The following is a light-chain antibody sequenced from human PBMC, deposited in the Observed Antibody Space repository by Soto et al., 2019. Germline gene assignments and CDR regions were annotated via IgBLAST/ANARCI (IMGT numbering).Light chain of an antibody. Sequence: DIQMTQSPSTLSASVGDRVTITCRASQSISSWLAWYQQKPGKAPKLLIYKASSLESGVPSMLSGSGSGTEFTLTICSLQPDDFAPYYCQQYNSYPLTFGQGTKVEIK. CDR3: QQYNSYPLT. CDR2: KAS. J-gene: IGKJ1*01. V-gene: IGKV1-5*03. CDR1: QSISSW.